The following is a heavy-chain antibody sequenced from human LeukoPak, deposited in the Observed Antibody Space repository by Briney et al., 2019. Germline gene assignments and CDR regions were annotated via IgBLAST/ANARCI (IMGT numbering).Heavy chain of an antibody. Sequence: GGSLRPSCAASGFTFSSYSMSWVRQAPGKGLEWVSTFSGTGEITYYADSVKGRFTISRDNSKNTLYLQMTSLRAEDTARYYCAKHPRLVRYFDSWGQGTLVTVSS. CDR3: AKHPRLVRYFDS. CDR2: FSGTGEIT. D-gene: IGHD6-6*01. CDR1: GFTFSSYS. V-gene: IGHV3-23*01. J-gene: IGHJ4*02.